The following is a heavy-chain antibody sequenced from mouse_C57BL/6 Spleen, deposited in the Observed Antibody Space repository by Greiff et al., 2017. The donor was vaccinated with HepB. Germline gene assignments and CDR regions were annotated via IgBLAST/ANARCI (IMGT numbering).Heavy chain of an antibody. V-gene: IGHV1-80*01. Sequence: QVQLQQSGAELVKPGASVKISCKASGYAFSSYWMNWVKQRPGKGLEWIGQIYPGDGDTNYNGKFKGKATLTSDKSSSTAYMQLRSLTSEDSAVYFCARDLGRHWYFDVWGTGTTVTVSS. CDR3: ARDLGRHWYFDV. CDR1: GYAFSSYW. D-gene: IGHD4-1*01. J-gene: IGHJ1*03. CDR2: IYPGDGDT.